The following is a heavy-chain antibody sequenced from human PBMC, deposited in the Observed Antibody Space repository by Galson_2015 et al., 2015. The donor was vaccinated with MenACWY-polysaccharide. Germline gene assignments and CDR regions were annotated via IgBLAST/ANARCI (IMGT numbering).Heavy chain of an antibody. CDR3: ARGGPMVYATSLVY. Sequence: CKASGYTFTGYYMHWVRQAPGQGLEWMGWINPNSGGTNYAQKFQGWVTMTRDTSISAAYMELSRLRSDDTAVYYCARGGPMVYATSLVYWGQGTLVTVSP. D-gene: IGHD2-8*01. CDR1: GYTFTGYY. J-gene: IGHJ4*02. V-gene: IGHV1-2*04. CDR2: INPNSGGT.